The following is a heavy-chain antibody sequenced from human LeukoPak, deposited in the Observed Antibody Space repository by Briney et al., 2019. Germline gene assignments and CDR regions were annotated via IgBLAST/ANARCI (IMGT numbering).Heavy chain of an antibody. D-gene: IGHD3-3*01. CDR1: GFTFSSYG. Sequence: GGSLRLSCAASGFTFSSYGMHWVRQAPGKGLEWVAVIWHDGSNKYYADSVKGRFTISRDNAKNSLYLQMNSLRAEDTALYYCAKDYDFWSGYSDYWGQGTLVTVSS. J-gene: IGHJ4*02. V-gene: IGHV3-33*03. CDR2: IWHDGSNK. CDR3: AKDYDFWSGYSDY.